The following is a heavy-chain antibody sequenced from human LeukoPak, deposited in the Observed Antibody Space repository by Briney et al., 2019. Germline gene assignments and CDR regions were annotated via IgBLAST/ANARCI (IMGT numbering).Heavy chain of an antibody. CDR3: ARLVASTNFYMDV. CDR1: GGSISSHY. D-gene: IGHD2-21*01. Sequence: SETLSLTCTVSGGSISSHYWSWIRQPPGKGLEWIGYIYYSGSTNYNPSLKSRVTISVDTSKNQFSLKLSSVTAADAAVYYCARLVASTNFYMDVWGKGTTVTVSS. V-gene: IGHV4-59*11. J-gene: IGHJ6*03. CDR2: IYYSGST.